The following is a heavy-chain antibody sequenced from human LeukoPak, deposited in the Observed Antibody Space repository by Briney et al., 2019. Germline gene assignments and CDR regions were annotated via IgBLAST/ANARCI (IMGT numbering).Heavy chain of an antibody. D-gene: IGHD3-3*01. CDR3: AKAPDFWSGYFDYYMDV. V-gene: IGHV3-23*01. Sequence: GGSLRLSCAASGFTFSSYAMSWVRQAPGKGLEWVSAISGSGGSTYYADSMKGRFTISRDNSKNTLYLQMNSLRAEDTAVYYCAKAPDFWSGYFDYYMDVWGKGTTVTVSS. J-gene: IGHJ6*03. CDR2: ISGSGGST. CDR1: GFTFSSYA.